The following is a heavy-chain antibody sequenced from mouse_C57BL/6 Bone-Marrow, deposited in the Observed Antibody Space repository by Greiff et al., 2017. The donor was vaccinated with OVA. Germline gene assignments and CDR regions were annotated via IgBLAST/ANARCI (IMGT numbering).Heavy chain of an antibody. J-gene: IGHJ3*01. CDR2: INPSNGGT. CDR3: ARTGDGYYGFAY. D-gene: IGHD2-3*01. Sequence: QVHVKQPGTELVKPGASVKLSCKASGYTFTSYWMHWVKQRPGQGLEWIGNINPSNGGTNYNEKLKSKATLTVDKSSSTAYMQLSSLTSEDSAVYYCARTGDGYYGFAYWGQGTLVTVSA. CDR1: GYTFTSYW. V-gene: IGHV1-53*01.